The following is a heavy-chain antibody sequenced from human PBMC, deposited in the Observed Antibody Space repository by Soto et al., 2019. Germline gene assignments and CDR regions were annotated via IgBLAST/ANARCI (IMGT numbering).Heavy chain of an antibody. CDR2: IYPGDSDT. Sequence: GESLKISCKGSGYSFTNYWIVWVRQMPGKGLEWMGIIYPGDSDTRYSPSFQGQVTISADKSISTAYLQWRSLRVSDTAMYYCARPRSGSYRLDYYGMDVWGQGTTVTVSS. CDR1: GYSFTNYW. J-gene: IGHJ6*02. V-gene: IGHV5-51*01. CDR3: ARPRSGSYRLDYYGMDV. D-gene: IGHD3-10*01.